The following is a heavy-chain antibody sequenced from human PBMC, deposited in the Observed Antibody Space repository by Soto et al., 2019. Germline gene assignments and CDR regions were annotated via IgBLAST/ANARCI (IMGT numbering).Heavy chain of an antibody. CDR2: IYYSGST. CDR1: GGSISRGDYY. D-gene: IGHD3-9*01. Sequence: SETLSLTCTVSGGSISRGDYYWSWIRQPPGKGLEWIGYIYYSGSTNYNPSLKSRVTISVDTSKNQFSLKLSSVTAADTAVYYCARGRKNLNYYYMDVWGKGTTVTVSS. V-gene: IGHV4-61*08. CDR3: ARGRKNLNYYYMDV. J-gene: IGHJ6*03.